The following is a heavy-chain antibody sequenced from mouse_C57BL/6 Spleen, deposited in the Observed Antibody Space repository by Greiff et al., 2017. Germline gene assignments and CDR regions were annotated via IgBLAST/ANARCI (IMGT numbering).Heavy chain of an antibody. CDR1: GYTFTSYW. CDR2: IYPSDSET. V-gene: IGHV1-61*01. J-gene: IGHJ4*01. CDR3: AREKGYNYHYYAMDY. Sequence: QVQLQQPGAELVRPGSSVKLSCKASGYTFTSYWMDWVKQRPGQGLEWIGNIYPSDSETHYNQKFKDKATLPVDKSSSTAYMQLSSLTSEDSAFYYCAREKGYNYHYYAMDYWGQGTSVTVSS. D-gene: IGHD2-4*01.